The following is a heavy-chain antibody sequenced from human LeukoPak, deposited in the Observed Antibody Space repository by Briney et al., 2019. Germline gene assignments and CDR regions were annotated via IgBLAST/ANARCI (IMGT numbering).Heavy chain of an antibody. J-gene: IGHJ4*02. CDR1: GFTFSSYA. D-gene: IGHD5-12*01. V-gene: IGHV3-23*01. CDR2: ISGSGGST. Sequence: GGSLRLSCSASGFTFSSYAMSWVRQAPGKGLEWVSAISGSGGSTYYADSVKGRFTTSRDNSKNTLYLQMNSLRAEDTAVYYCAKDASGYDFEGDFDYWGQGTLVTVSS. CDR3: AKDASGYDFEGDFDY.